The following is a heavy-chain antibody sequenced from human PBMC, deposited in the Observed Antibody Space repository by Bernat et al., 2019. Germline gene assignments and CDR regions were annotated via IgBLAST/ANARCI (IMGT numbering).Heavy chain of an antibody. CDR3: AKRIGVGANDAFDI. V-gene: IGHV4-39*01. CDR1: GGSISSSSYY. D-gene: IGHD1-26*01. J-gene: IGHJ3*02. CDR2: VYYTGST. Sequence: QQRLQESGPGLVKPSETLSLTCTVSGGSISSSSYYWGWIRQPPGKGLEWIGTVYYTGSTYYNPSLKSRVTISVDRSKNQFSLKLNSVTAADTALYYCAKRIGVGANDAFDIWGQGTMVTVSS.